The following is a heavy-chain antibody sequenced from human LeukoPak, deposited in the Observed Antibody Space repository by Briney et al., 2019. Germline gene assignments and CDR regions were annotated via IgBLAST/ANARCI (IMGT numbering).Heavy chain of an antibody. J-gene: IGHJ3*02. CDR3: ARLIGVAGYHDAFDI. CDR2: IYYSGST. D-gene: IGHD6-19*01. Sequence: KGLEWIGYIYYSGSTNYNPSLKSRVTISVDTSKNQFSLKLSSVTAADTAVYYCARLIGVAGYHDAFDIWGQGTMVTVSS. V-gene: IGHV4-59*08.